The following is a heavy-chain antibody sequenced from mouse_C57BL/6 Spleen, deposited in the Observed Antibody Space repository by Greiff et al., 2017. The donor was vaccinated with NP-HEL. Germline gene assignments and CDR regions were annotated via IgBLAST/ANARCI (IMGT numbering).Heavy chain of an antibody. V-gene: IGHV1-76*01. CDR2: IYPGSGNT. D-gene: IGHD1-1*01. CDR3: ATLYTHGYFDV. J-gene: IGHJ1*03. CDR1: GYTFTDYY. Sequence: VQLQQSGAELVRPGASVKLSCKASGYTFTDYYINWVKQRPGQGLEWIARIYPGSGNTYYNEKFKGKATLTAEKSSSTAYMQLSSLTSEDSAVYFCATLYTHGYFDVWGTGTTVTVSS.